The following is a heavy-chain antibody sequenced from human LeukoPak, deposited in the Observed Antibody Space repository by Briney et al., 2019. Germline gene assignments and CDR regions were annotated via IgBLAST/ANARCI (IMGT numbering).Heavy chain of an antibody. D-gene: IGHD6-6*01. J-gene: IGHJ4*02. CDR1: GYTFTSYG. CDR2: ISTYNGNT. CDR3: ARYVRRSSSGYFDY. Sequence: GASVKVSCKASGYTFTSYGTSWVRQAPGQGLEWMGWISTYNGNTNYAQKFQGRVTMTTDTSTSTAYMELKSLRSDDTAVYYCARYVRRSSSGYFDYWGQGTLVTVSS. V-gene: IGHV1-18*01.